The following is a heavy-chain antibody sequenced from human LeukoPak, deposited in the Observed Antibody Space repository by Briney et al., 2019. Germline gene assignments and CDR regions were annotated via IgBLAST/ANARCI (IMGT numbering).Heavy chain of an antibody. CDR2: ISGSGEST. CDR3: AKDRGSSWAITTFRY. V-gene: IGHV3-23*01. J-gene: IGHJ4*02. D-gene: IGHD6-13*01. CDR1: GFTFSSYA. Sequence: GGSLRLSCAASGFTFSSYAMSWVRQAPGKGLEWVSVISGSGESTYYADSVKGRFTISRDNSKNTVYLQMNSLRAEDTAVYFCAKDRGSSWAITTFRYWGQGTLVNVSS.